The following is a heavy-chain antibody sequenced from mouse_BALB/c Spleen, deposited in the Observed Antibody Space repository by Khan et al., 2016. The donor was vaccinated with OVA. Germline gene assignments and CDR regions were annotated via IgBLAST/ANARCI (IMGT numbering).Heavy chain of an antibody. V-gene: IGHV5-6-5*01. J-gene: IGHJ4*01. Sequence: EVELVESGGGLVKPGGSLKLSCAASGFTFSSYAVSWVRQTPEKRLEWVASISSGGSTYYPDSVKGRFTISRDDARNILYLQMSSLRSEDTAMYYCPRLVDYWGQGTSVTVSS. CDR1: GFTFSSYA. CDR3: PRLVDY. CDR2: ISSGGST.